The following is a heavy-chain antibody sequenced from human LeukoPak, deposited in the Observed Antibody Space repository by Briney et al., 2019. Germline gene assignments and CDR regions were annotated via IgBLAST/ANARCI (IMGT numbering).Heavy chain of an antibody. CDR3: AKKTDDYCSSTSCYFDY. CDR1: GFTFSSYA. CDR2: ISGSGGRT. V-gene: IGHV3-23*01. J-gene: IGHJ4*02. Sequence: GGSLTLSCAASGFTFSSYAMSWVRQAPGKGLEWVSGISGSGGRTYYADSVKGRFTISRDNSKNTLYLQMNSLRAEDTAVYYCAKKTDDYCSSTSCYFDYWGQGTLVTVSS. D-gene: IGHD2-2*01.